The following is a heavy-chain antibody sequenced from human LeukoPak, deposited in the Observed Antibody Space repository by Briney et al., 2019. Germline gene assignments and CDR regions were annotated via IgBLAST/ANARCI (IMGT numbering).Heavy chain of an antibody. Sequence: PSETLSLTCTVSGGSISSGGYYWSWIRQHPGKGLEWIGYIYYSGSTYYNPSLKSRVTISVDTSKNQFSLMLSSVTAADTAVYYCARADYYDSSGYSYWGQGTLVTVSS. V-gene: IGHV4-31*03. CDR2: IYYSGST. J-gene: IGHJ4*02. CDR3: ARADYYDSSGYSY. D-gene: IGHD3-22*01. CDR1: GGSISSGGYY.